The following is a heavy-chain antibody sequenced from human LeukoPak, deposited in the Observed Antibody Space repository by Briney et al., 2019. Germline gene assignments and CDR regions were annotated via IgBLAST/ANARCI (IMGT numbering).Heavy chain of an antibody. CDR1: GFTFSSYA. V-gene: IGHV3-23*01. CDR3: AKPPLRLLRTSLYYFDY. CDR2: ISGSGGST. Sequence: PGGSLRLSCAASGFTFSSYAMSWVRQAPGKGLEWVSAISGSGGSTYYADSVKGRFTISRDNSKNTLYLQMNSLRAEDTAVYYCAKPPLRLLRTSLYYFDYWGQGTLVTVSS. D-gene: IGHD3-22*01. J-gene: IGHJ4*02.